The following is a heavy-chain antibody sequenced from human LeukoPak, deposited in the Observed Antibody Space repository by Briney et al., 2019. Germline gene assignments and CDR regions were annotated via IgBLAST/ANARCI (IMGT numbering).Heavy chain of an antibody. D-gene: IGHD3-10*01. Sequence: SQTLSLTCAISGESVSSNSAAGNWIRQSPSRGLEWLGRTYYRSRWYNGYDVSVKSRITINADTSKNQFSLQLNSVTPEDTAVYYCARELIRSFGWFDPWGQGTLVTVSS. CDR1: GESVSSNSAA. J-gene: IGHJ5*02. CDR2: TYYRSRWYN. V-gene: IGHV6-1*01. CDR3: ARELIRSFGWFDP.